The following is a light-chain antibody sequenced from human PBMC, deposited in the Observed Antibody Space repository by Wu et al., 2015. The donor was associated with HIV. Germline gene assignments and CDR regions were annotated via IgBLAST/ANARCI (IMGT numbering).Light chain of an antibody. CDR3: QQTDNNFWT. V-gene: IGKV1-39*01. J-gene: IGKJ1*01. Sequence: IQMTQSPPSLSASRADTVTITCRASESISNYLNWYHQKPGEAPKLLIYAASTLQSGVPSRFSGSGSGTHFTLTIDNLQPEDFGTYYCQQTDNNFWTFGQGTKVEMK. CDR2: AAS. CDR1: ESISNY.